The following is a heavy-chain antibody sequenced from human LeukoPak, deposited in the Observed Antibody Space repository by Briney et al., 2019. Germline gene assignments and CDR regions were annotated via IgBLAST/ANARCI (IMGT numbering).Heavy chain of an antibody. Sequence: SETLSLTCTVSGGSISGYYWSWIRQPPGKGLEWIGYIYYTGSTDYNPSLKSRVTMSVDTSKNQFSLNLSSVTAADTAVYYCARQLAGEQFDYWGQGTLVTVSS. V-gene: IGHV4-59*08. CDR1: GGSISGYY. CDR2: IYYTGST. J-gene: IGHJ4*02. CDR3: ARQLAGEQFDY. D-gene: IGHD6-19*01.